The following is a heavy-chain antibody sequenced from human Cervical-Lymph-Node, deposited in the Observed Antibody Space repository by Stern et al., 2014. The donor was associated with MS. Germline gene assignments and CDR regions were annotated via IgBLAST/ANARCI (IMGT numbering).Heavy chain of an antibody. V-gene: IGHV4-59*01. CDR3: ARAVLGASYYFDY. Sequence: QLQLQESGPGRVKPSETLSLTCSVSGGSIRSYYWSWIRQPPGKGLQWVGSIYYSGSTNYDPSLKSRVTISVDTSKNHFSLQLTSVTSADTAVYYCARAVLGASYYFDYWGQGSLVTVSS. CDR2: IYYSGST. D-gene: IGHD1-26*01. CDR1: GGSIRSYY. J-gene: IGHJ4*02.